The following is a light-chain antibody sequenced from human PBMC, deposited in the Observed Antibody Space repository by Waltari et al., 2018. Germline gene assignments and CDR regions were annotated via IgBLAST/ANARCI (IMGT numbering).Light chain of an antibody. J-gene: IGKJ3*01. CDR1: QSVSSY. V-gene: IGKV3-11*01. CDR2: GAA. Sequence: EIVVTQSTTTLSLSPGERATLSCRASQSVSSYLPWYQQTPGQAPRLLIYGAANRATCIPARFSGSESGTDFPLTISSLEPDDFAVYYCQQRSNWPQTFGPGPKVDIK. CDR3: QQRSNWPQT.